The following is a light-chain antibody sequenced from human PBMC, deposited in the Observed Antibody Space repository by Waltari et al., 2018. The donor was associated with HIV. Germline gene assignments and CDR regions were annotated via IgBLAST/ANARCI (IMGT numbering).Light chain of an antibody. CDR2: GAS. J-gene: IGKJ3*01. Sequence: ETVITQSPGALSVSPGERVTLSCRASQNVSTNLAWYQKKPGQPPRLLIYGASARATDGPARFSGSGSGTEFNLSIAALRSEDLAVYFCQQYNSWPLTFGPGSKVNIK. V-gene: IGKV3-15*01. CDR1: QNVSTN. CDR3: QQYNSWPLT.